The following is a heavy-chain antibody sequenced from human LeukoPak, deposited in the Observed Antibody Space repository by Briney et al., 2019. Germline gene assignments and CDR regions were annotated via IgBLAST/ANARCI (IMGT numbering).Heavy chain of an antibody. D-gene: IGHD3-10*01. J-gene: IGHJ4*02. Sequence: GGSLRLSCAAPGFTFSSYAMSWVRQAPGKGLEWVSGIRASGGSTYYADSVKGRFTISRDNSKNTLYLQMNSLRAEDTAVYYCAKGHYSGSYAYFDYWGQGTLVTVSS. CDR1: GFTFSSYA. V-gene: IGHV3-23*01. CDR2: IRASGGST. CDR3: AKGHYSGSYAYFDY.